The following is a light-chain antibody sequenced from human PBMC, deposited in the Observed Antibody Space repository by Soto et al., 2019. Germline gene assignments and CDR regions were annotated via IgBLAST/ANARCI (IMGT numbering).Light chain of an antibody. Sequence: QSVLTQPPSASGSPGQSVTISCTGTSSDVGGYNYDSWYQQHPGKAPKLMIYEVSKRPSGVPDRFSGSKSGNTASLTVSGLQPEDEADYYCSSYAGSNKSVFGTGTKLTVL. V-gene: IGLV2-8*01. CDR1: SSDVGGYNY. CDR3: SSYAGSNKSV. J-gene: IGLJ1*01. CDR2: EVS.